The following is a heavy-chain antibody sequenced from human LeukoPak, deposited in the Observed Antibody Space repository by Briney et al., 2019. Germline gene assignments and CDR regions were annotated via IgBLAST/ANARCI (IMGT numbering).Heavy chain of an antibody. J-gene: IGHJ3*02. D-gene: IGHD4-17*01. Sequence: SETLSLTCTVSGGSISSYYRSWIRQPPGKGLEWIGYIYYSGSTNYNPSLKSRVTISVDTSKNQFSLKLSSVTAADTAVYYCAREKSPNDYGDYGGAFDIWGQGTMITVSS. CDR3: AREKSPNDYGDYGGAFDI. CDR2: IYYSGST. CDR1: GGSISSYY. V-gene: IGHV4-59*12.